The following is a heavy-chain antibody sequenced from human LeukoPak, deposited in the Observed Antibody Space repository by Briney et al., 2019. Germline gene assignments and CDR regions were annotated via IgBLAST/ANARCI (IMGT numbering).Heavy chain of an antibody. CDR3: ARATYYDFWSGYYFDY. J-gene: IGHJ4*02. CDR1: GFTFSNYV. Sequence: GGSLRLSCAASGFTFSNYVMSWVRQAPGKGLEWVSALSGSGGSTYCADSVKGRFTISRDNAKNSLYLQMNSLRAEDTAVYYCARATYYDFWSGYYFDYWGQGTLVTVSS. D-gene: IGHD3-3*01. CDR2: LSGSGGST. V-gene: IGHV3-23*01.